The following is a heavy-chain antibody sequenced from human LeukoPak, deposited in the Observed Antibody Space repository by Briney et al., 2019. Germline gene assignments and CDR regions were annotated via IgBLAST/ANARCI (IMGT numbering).Heavy chain of an antibody. V-gene: IGHV3-30*01. J-gene: IGHJ4*02. CDR1: GFTFSSYA. D-gene: IGHD2-8*02. Sequence: PGRSLRLSCAASGFTFSSYAMHWVRQAPDKGPEWVAVISYDGSNKYYADSVKGRFTISRDNSKNTLYLQMNSLRAEDTAVYYCARESGGGFDYWGQGTLVTVSS. CDR3: ARESGGGFDY. CDR2: ISYDGSNK.